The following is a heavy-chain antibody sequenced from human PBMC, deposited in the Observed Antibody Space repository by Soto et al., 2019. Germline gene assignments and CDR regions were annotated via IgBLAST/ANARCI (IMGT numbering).Heavy chain of an antibody. J-gene: IGHJ6*02. CDR2: ISSSSSTI. Sequence: GGSLRLSCAASGFTFSSYSMNWVRQAPGKGLEWVSYISSSSSTIYYADSVKGRSTISRDNAKNSLYLQMNSLRDEDTAVYYCARDFGDIVVVPAADSEGYYYYYGMDVWGQGTTVTVSS. D-gene: IGHD2-2*01. CDR3: ARDFGDIVVVPAADSEGYYYYYGMDV. CDR1: GFTFSSYS. V-gene: IGHV3-48*02.